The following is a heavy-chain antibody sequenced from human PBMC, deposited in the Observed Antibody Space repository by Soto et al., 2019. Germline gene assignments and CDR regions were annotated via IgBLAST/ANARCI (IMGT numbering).Heavy chain of an antibody. D-gene: IGHD3-22*01. J-gene: IGHJ4*02. Sequence: SVKVSCKASGGTFSSYAISWVRQAPGQGLEWMGGIIPIFGTANYAQKFQGRVTITADESTSTAYMELSSLRSEDTAVYYCARVDSSAEAFDYWGQGTLVTVSS. CDR3: ARVDSSAEAFDY. CDR1: GGTFSSYA. V-gene: IGHV1-69*13. CDR2: IIPIFGTA.